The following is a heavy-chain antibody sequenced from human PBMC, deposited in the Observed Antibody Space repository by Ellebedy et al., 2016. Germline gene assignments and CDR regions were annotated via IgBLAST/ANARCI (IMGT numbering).Heavy chain of an antibody. CDR3: ARPPGFCRTPGDTCFYWYLDL. V-gene: IGHV3-48*04. CDR2: IGGRDTSI. D-gene: IGHD1-14*01. J-gene: IGHJ2*01. Sequence: GGSLRLXCAASGFAFSNYSMNWVRQTPGKGLEWLSYIGGRDTSIFYADSVQGRFTVSRDNAKNSLYLHMSNLRAEDSALYYCARPPGFCRTPGDTCFYWYLDLWGRGTLVTVSS. CDR1: GFAFSNYS.